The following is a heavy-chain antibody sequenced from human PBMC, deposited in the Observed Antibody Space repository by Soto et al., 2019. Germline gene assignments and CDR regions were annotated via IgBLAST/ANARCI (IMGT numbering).Heavy chain of an antibody. CDR2: ISAHTGSS. J-gene: IGHJ3*01. Sequence: GASVKVSCKASGYTFTSSGMSWVRQAPGQGLEWTGWISAHTGSSEYAQRIQGRVTMTTDRSTSTAYMELRSLRSDDTAVYYCARAFFYQGSDSRGYSFDAFDFWGPGTLVTVSS. V-gene: IGHV1-18*01. CDR1: GYTFTSSG. D-gene: IGHD3-22*01. CDR3: ARAFFYQGSDSRGYSFDAFDF.